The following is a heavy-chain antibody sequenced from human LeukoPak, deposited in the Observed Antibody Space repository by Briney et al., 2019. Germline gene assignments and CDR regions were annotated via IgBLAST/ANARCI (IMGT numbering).Heavy chain of an antibody. CDR2: ISGSGGST. CDR3: AGRPHSSDLHDAFDI. D-gene: IGHD6-6*01. J-gene: IGHJ3*02. Sequence: PGGSLRLSCAASGFTFSSYAMSWVRQAPGKGLEWVSAISGSGGSTYYADSVKGRFTISRDNSKNTLYLQMNSLRAEDTAVYYCAGRPHSSDLHDAFDIWGQGTMVTVSS. CDR1: GFTFSSYA. V-gene: IGHV3-23*01.